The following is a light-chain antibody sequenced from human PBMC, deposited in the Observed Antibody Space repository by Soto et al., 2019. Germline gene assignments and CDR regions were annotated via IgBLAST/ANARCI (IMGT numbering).Light chain of an antibody. J-gene: IGKJ1*01. CDR1: QSIISY. CDR2: AAS. CDR3: SQSYSSPWT. V-gene: IGKV1-39*01. Sequence: DIQITQSPASLSASVEDIVTITGRSSQSIISYLNWYHQKPGKGPKFLIFAASSLQSWVPLRFSGSGSGTDFTLTISSLQPEDFATYYCSQSYSSPWTFGPGTKVDIK.